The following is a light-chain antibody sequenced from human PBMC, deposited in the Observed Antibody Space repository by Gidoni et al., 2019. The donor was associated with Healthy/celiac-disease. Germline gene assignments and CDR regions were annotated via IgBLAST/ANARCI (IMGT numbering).Light chain of an antibody. CDR1: SSDVGGYNC. CDR3: SSYTSSSTLVV. CDR2: DVS. Sequence: QSALTQPASVSGSPGQSRTISCTGTSSDVGGYNCVSWYQQHPGKAPKLMIYDVSNRTSGVSNRFAGSKSGNTASLTISGLQAEDEADYYCSSYTSSSTLVVFGGGAKLPVL. V-gene: IGLV2-14*01. J-gene: IGLJ2*01.